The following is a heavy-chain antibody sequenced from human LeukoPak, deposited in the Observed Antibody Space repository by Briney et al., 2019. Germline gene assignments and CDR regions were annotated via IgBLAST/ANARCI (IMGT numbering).Heavy chain of an antibody. CDR2: IYYSGST. Sequence: SETLSLTRTVSGGSISSYYWSWIRQPPGKGLEWIGYIYYSGSTNYNPSLKSRVTISVDTSKNQFSLKLSSVTAADTAVYYCARGEYGSGSYGDWGQGTLVTVSS. V-gene: IGHV4-59*01. CDR1: GGSISSYY. CDR3: ARGEYGSGSYGD. D-gene: IGHD3-10*01. J-gene: IGHJ4*02.